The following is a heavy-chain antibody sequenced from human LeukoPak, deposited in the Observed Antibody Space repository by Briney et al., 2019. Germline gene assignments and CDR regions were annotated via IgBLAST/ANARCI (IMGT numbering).Heavy chain of an antibody. CDR3: ARRDSGYDNRAFDI. J-gene: IGHJ3*02. CDR1: GFIFSSYA. V-gene: IGHV3-23*01. D-gene: IGHD5-12*01. Sequence: PGGSLRLSCAASGFIFSSYAMSWVRQAPGKGLEWVSGISSSGGSTYYADSVKGRFNISRDNSKNTLYLQMNRLRAEDTAVYYCARRDSGYDNRAFDIWGQGTMVTVSS. CDR2: ISSSGGST.